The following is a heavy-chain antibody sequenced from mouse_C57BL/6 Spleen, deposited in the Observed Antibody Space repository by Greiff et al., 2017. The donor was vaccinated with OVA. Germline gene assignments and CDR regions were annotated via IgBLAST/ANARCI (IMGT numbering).Heavy chain of an antibody. D-gene: IGHD1-1*01. CDR2: IYPGDGDT. J-gene: IGHJ2*01. Sequence: QVQLQQSGPELVKPGASVKISCKASGYAFSSSWMNWVKQRPGKGLEWIGRIYPGDGDTNYNGKFKGKATLTADKSSSPAYMQLSSLTSEDSAVYFCARNYYGDYWGQGTTLTVSS. CDR1: GYAFSSSW. V-gene: IGHV1-82*01. CDR3: ARNYYGDY.